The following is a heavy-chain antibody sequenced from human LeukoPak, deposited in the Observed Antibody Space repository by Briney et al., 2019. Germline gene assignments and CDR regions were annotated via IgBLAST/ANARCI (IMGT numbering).Heavy chain of an antibody. CDR2: IKQDGSDK. CDR1: GFTFTKYW. V-gene: IGHV3-7*01. J-gene: IGHJ5*02. D-gene: IGHD2-21*02. CDR3: ARDNPYCGGDCYSNWFDP. Sequence: GGSLRLSCAASGFTFTKYWMTWVRQAPGKGLEWVGNIKQDGSDKNYMDSVKGRFTISRDNTKNSVYLQMSSLRAEDTAVYYCARDNPYCGGDCYSNWFDPWGQGTLVTVSS.